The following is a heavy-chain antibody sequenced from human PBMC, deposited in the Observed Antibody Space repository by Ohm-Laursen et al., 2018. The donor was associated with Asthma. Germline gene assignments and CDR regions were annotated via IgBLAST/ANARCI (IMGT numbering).Heavy chain of an antibody. V-gene: IGHV3-53*01. CDR2: IYSGGTT. CDR1: GFTVGSDY. Sequence: SLRLSCTASGFTVGSDYMTWVRQAPGKGLEWVSAIYSGGTTYYADSVRDRFTISRDNSKNTLYLQMNSLRAEDTAVYYCARKFSSGWLFDFWGQGTLVTVSS. D-gene: IGHD6-19*01. CDR3: ARKFSSGWLFDF. J-gene: IGHJ4*02.